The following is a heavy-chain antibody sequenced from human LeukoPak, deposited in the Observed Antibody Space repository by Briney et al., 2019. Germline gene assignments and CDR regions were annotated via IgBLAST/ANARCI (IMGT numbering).Heavy chain of an antibody. J-gene: IGHJ4*02. V-gene: IGHV3-30*02. CDR2: IRYDGSSK. CDR1: GFTFSSYG. Sequence: GGSLRLSCAASGFTFSSYGMHWVRQAPGKGLEWVAFIRYDGSSKYYADSVKGRFTISRDNSKNTLYLQMNSLRAEDTAVYYCAKEQYSSSLDYWGQGTLVTVSS. D-gene: IGHD6-6*01. CDR3: AKEQYSSSLDY.